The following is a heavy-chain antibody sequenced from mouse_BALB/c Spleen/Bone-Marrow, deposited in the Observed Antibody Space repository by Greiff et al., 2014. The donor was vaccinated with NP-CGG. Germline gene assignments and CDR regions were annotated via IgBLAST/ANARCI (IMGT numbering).Heavy chain of an antibody. V-gene: IGHV1-12*01. CDR2: FYPGNGDT. D-gene: IGHD1-1*02. CDR1: GYTFTSYS. Sequence: LQQSGAELVKPGASVKMSCKASGYTFTSYSMHWVKQTPGQGLEWIGTFYPGNGDTSYNQKFKGKATLTADTFSSTAYMRLSSLTSEDSAVYYCARGWLITYWGQGTLVTVSA. CDR3: ARGWLITY. J-gene: IGHJ3*01.